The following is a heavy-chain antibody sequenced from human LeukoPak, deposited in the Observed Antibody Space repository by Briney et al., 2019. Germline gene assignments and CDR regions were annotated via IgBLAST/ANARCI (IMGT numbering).Heavy chain of an antibody. J-gene: IGHJ4*02. CDR3: ARELSQIVWGGLDY. CDR1: GFIFSHYG. CDR2: IQNDTSTE. V-gene: IGHV3-33*05. Sequence: GGSLRLSCAASGFIFSHYGMHWVRQAPGKGLEWVAVIQNDTSTENFADSVKGRFTISRDNSKNTVFLQMNSLRVEDTAVYYCARELSQIVWGGLDYGGQGTLVSVSS. D-gene: IGHD2-21*01.